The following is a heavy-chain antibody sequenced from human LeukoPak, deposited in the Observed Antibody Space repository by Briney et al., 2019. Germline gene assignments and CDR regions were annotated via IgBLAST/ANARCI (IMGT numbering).Heavy chain of an antibody. CDR1: GFSLIVYY. J-gene: IGHJ4*02. Sequence: ASVKVSWRASGFSLIVYYMHWVRQAPGQGLEWMGWIDPKSGGTSSAQSFQGRLTMTSDTSISTVYMELSGLRSDDTATYYCARGPVWGLDYWGLGTLVTVSS. CDR3: ARGPVWGLDY. V-gene: IGHV1-2*02. D-gene: IGHD7-27*01. CDR2: IDPKSGGT.